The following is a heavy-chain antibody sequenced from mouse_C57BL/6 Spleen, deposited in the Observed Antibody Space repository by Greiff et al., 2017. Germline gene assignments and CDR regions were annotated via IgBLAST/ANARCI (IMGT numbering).Heavy chain of an antibody. CDR1: GYTFTSYW. V-gene: IGHV1-59*01. CDR3: ARAGGENFDV. CDR2: IDPSDSYT. J-gene: IGHJ1*03. Sequence: QVQLQQPGAELVRPGTSVKLSCKASGYTFTSYWMHWVKQRPGQGLEWIGVIDPSDSYTNYNQKFKGKATLTVDTSSSTAYMQLSSLTSEDSAGYDCARAGGENFDVWGTGTTVTVAS.